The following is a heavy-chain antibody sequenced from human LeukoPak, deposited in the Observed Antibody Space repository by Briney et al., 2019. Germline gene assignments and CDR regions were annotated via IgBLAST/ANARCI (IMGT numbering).Heavy chain of an antibody. J-gene: IGHJ5*02. Sequence: PGGSLRLSCAASGFTFSSYWMSWVRQAPGKGLEWVANIKQDGSEKYYVDPVKGRFTISRDNAKNSLYLQMNSLRAEDTAVYYCARDRLYDYVWGSSYWFDPWGQGTLVTVSS. CDR1: GFTFSSYW. CDR2: IKQDGSEK. D-gene: IGHD3-16*01. V-gene: IGHV3-7*01. CDR3: ARDRLYDYVWGSSYWFDP.